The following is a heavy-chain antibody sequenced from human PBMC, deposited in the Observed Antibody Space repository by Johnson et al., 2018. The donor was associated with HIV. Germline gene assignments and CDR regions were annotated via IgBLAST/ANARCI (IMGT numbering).Heavy chain of an antibody. J-gene: IGHJ3*02. CDR3: ARGGANYYDSSGYYGAFDI. CDR2: IRNDGNNK. V-gene: IGHV3-30*02. Sequence: QVQLVESGGGVVQPGGSLRLSCATSGFSFSTYGMHWVRQAPGRGLEWVTFIRNDGNNKYYSDSVKGRFTISRDNSKNTLYLQMNSLRAEDTAVYYCARGGANYYDSSGYYGAFDIWGQGTMVAVSS. CDR1: GFSFSTYG. D-gene: IGHD3-22*01.